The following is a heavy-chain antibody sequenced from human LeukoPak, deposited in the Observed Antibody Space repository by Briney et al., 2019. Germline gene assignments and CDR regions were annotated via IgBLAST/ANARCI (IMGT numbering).Heavy chain of an antibody. CDR1: GFTFSSYG. V-gene: IGHV3-33*01. D-gene: IGHD1-26*01. Sequence: PGGSLRLSCAASGFTFSSYGMHWVRQAPGKGLEWVAVIWYDGSNKYYADSVKGRLTISRDNSKNTLYLQMNSLRAEDTAVYYCARDMSGSYPGIDYWGQGTLVAVSS. CDR3: ARDMSGSYPGIDY. J-gene: IGHJ4*02. CDR2: IWYDGSNK.